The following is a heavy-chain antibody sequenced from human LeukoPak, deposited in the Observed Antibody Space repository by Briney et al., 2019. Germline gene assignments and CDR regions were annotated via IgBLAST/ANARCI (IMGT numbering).Heavy chain of an antibody. CDR1: GFTFSSYG. D-gene: IGHD1-26*01. CDR2: IRYDGSNK. CDR3: ARDREGPFDY. Sequence: GGSLRLSCAASGFTFSSYGMHWVRQAPGKGLEWVAFIRYDGSNKYYADSVKGRFTISRDNSKNSLYLQMNSLRAEDTAVYYCARDREGPFDYWGQGTLVTVSS. V-gene: IGHV3-30*02. J-gene: IGHJ4*02.